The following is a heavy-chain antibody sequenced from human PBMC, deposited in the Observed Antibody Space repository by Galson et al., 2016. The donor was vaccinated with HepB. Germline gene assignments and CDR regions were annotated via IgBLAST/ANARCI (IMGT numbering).Heavy chain of an antibody. CDR1: GFSFSSNA. CDR3: AKDSPRRWEDAFDI. V-gene: IGHV3-23*01. D-gene: IGHD1-26*01. CDR2: IAGSGGGI. Sequence: SLRLSCAASGFSFSSNAMNWVRQAPGKGLEWVSIIAGSGGGIVYADSVKGRFTISRDNSKNMLYLQMNSLRADDTAVYYCAKDSPRRWEDAFDIWGQGTMVTVSS. J-gene: IGHJ3*02.